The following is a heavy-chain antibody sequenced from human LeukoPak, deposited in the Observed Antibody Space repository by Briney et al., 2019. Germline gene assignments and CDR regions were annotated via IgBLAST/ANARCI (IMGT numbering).Heavy chain of an antibody. CDR1: GFTLSSYW. Sequence: PGGSLRLSCAASGFTLSSYWLHWVRQAPGKGLVWVSRISDADGSITDYADSVRGRFTISRDTAKNTLYLEMNSLGAEDTAVYSCTRGHPGEFDYWGQGTLVTVSS. V-gene: IGHV3-74*01. CDR2: ISDADGSIT. D-gene: IGHD3-10*01. J-gene: IGHJ4*02. CDR3: TRGHPGEFDY.